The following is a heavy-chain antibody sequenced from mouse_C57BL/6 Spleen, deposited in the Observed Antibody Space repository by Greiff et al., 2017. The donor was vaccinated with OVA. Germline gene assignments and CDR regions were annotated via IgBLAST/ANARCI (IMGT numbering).Heavy chain of an antibody. V-gene: IGHV7-3*01. CDR2: IRNKANGYTT. D-gene: IGHD2-10*01. CDR1: GFTFTDYY. J-gene: IGHJ4*01. Sequence: EVKVVESGGGLVQPGGSLSLSCAASGFTFTDYYMSWVRQPPGKALEWLGFIRNKANGYTTEYSASVKGRFTISRDNSQSILYLQMNALRAEDSATYYCARVLLYAMDYWGQGTSVTVSS. CDR3: ARVLLYAMDY.